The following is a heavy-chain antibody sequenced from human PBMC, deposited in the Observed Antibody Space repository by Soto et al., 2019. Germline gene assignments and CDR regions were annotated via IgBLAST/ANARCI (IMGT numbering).Heavy chain of an antibody. V-gene: IGHV4-39*07. CDR3: ARGCITMVRGVGSYYYYYYMDV. CDR1: GGSISSSSYY. D-gene: IGHD3-10*01. Sequence: SETLSLTCTVSGGSISSSSYYWGWIRQPPGKGLEWIGSIYYSGSTYYNPSLKSRVTISVDTSKNQFSLKLSSVTAADTAVYYCARGCITMVRGVGSYYYYYYMDVWGKGTTVTVSS. CDR2: IYYSGST. J-gene: IGHJ6*03.